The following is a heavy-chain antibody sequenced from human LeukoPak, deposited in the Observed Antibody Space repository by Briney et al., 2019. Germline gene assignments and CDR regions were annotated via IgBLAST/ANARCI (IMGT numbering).Heavy chain of an antibody. CDR1: GGSISSYY. J-gene: IGHJ4*02. CDR2: FYTSGST. Sequence: SETLSLTCTVSGGSISSYYWSWIRQPAGKGLEWIGRFYTSGSTNYNPSLKSRVTMSLDTSKNQFSLKLSSVTAADTAVYYCARCPGYCSGGSCYSVFPDFDYWGQGTLVTVSS. CDR3: ARCPGYCSGGSCYSVFPDFDY. V-gene: IGHV4-4*07. D-gene: IGHD2-15*01.